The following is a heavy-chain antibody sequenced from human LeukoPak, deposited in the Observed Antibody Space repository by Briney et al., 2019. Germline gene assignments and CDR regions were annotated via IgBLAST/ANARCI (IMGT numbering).Heavy chain of an antibody. J-gene: IGHJ5*02. CDR2: IYYSGNS. Sequence: MASETLSLTCTVSVGSISTYYWSWIRQPPGKGLEWIGYIYYSGNSNYNPSLKSRVTISVDTSKNQFSLKLSSVTAADTAVYYCTGLGASGNGYLSWFDPWGQGTLVTVSS. CDR1: VGSISTYY. CDR3: TGLGASGNGYLSWFDP. V-gene: IGHV4-59*01. D-gene: IGHD3-22*01.